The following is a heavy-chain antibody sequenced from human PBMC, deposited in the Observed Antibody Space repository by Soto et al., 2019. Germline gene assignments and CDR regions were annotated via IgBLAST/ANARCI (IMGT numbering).Heavy chain of an antibody. D-gene: IGHD1-1*01. CDR1: GFTFSNYG. CDR2: ISYDGSNK. V-gene: IGHV3-30*18. Sequence: PGGSLRLSCAASGFTFSNYGMHWVRQVPGKGLEWVAVISYDGSNKYYADSVKGRFTISRDNSKNTLYLQMNSLKTEDTAVYYCAKDEIENTTFILVDYWGQGTLVTVSS. J-gene: IGHJ4*02. CDR3: AKDEIENTTFILVDY.